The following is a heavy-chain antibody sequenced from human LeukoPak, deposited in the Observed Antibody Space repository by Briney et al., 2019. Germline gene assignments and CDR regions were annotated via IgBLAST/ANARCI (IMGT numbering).Heavy chain of an antibody. CDR2: IYYSGST. Sequence: SETLSLTCTVSGGSISSSSYYWGWIRQPPGKGLEWIGSIYYSGSTYYNPSLKSRVTISVDTSKNQFSLKLGSVTAADTAVYYCARQGRTVVAATYYYYGMDVWGQGTTVTVSS. V-gene: IGHV4-39*01. CDR1: GGSISSSSYY. D-gene: IGHD2-15*01. J-gene: IGHJ6*02. CDR3: ARQGRTVVAATYYYYGMDV.